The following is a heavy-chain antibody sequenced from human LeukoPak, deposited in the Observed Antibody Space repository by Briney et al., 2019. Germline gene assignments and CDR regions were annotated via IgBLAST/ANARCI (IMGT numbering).Heavy chain of an antibody. CDR3: AARDGIQLAIDF. Sequence: SETLSLTCTVSGGSISSYYSSWIRQPPGKGLEWIGYIYYSGSTNYNPSLKSRVTISVDTSKNQFSLKLSSVTAADTAVYYCAARDGIQLAIDFWGQGTLVTVSS. J-gene: IGHJ4*02. CDR2: IYYSGST. CDR1: GGSISSYY. V-gene: IGHV4-59*01. D-gene: IGHD5-18*01.